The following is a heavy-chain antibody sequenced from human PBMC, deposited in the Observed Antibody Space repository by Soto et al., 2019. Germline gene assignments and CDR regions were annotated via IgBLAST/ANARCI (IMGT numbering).Heavy chain of an antibody. CDR1: GFTFGNYA. CDR2: LSGGGDAT. D-gene: IGHD1-1*01. V-gene: IGHV3-23*01. Sequence: EVQLLESGGGLVQPGGSLRLSFAASGFTFGNYAFSWVRQAPGKGLEWVSVLSGGGDATYYPDSAKGRFTTSRDTSKNTVNLQMISMRAEDTAVYNCAKKSLESTTLPALYYFDYWGQGTPVTVSS. CDR3: AKKSLESTTLPALYYFDY. J-gene: IGHJ4*02.